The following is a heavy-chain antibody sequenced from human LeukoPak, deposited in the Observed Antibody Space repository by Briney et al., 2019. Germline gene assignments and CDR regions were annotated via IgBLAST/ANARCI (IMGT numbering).Heavy chain of an antibody. Sequence: GGSLRLSCAASGFTFSSYAMSWVRQAPGKGLEWVSSMSGSDGSTYYAASVKGRFTISRDNSKNTLCLQMNSLRAEDTAVYYCAKDWDMAPGYWGQGTLVTVSS. CDR3: AKDWDMAPGY. CDR1: GFTFSSYA. CDR2: MSGSDGST. J-gene: IGHJ4*02. V-gene: IGHV3-23*01. D-gene: IGHD2-15*01.